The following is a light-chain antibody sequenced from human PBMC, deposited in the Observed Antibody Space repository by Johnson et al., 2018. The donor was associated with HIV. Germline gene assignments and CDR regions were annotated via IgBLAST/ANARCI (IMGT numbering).Light chain of an antibody. CDR1: SSNIGNNY. CDR3: GTWDSSLSAVP. CDR2: DNN. J-gene: IGLJ1*01. Sequence: QSVLTQPPSVSAAPGQKVTISCSGSSSNIGNNYVSWYQQLPGTAPKLLIYDNNKRPSGIPDRFSGSTSGPSATLGITGLQTGDEADYYCGTWDSSLSAVPFGTGTKVTVL. V-gene: IGLV1-51*01.